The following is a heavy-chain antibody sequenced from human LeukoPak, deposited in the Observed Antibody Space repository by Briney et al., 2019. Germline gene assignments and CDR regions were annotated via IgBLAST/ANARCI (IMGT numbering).Heavy chain of an antibody. CDR3: ARGRVWYYYDSSGPDYFDY. D-gene: IGHD3-22*01. J-gene: IGHJ4*02. V-gene: IGHV4-59*12. CDR2: IYNSGST. Sequence: SETLSLTCTVSGDSFSYFYWSWIRQPPGKGLEWIGYIYNSGSTNYNPSLKSRVTISVDTSKNQFSLKLSSVTAADTAVYYCARGRVWYYYDSSGPDYFDYWGQGTLVTVSS. CDR1: GDSFSYFY.